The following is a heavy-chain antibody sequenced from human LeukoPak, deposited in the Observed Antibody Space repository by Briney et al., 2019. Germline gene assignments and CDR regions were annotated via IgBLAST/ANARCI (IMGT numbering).Heavy chain of an antibody. D-gene: IGHD2-2*01. V-gene: IGHV4-4*02. J-gene: IGHJ6*03. CDR1: GGSISSSNW. Sequence: SGTLSLTCAVSGGSISSSNWWSWVRQPPGKGLEWIGEIYHSGSTNYNPSLKSRVTISVDKSKNQFSLKLSSVTAADTAVYYCARTRQDIVVVPAAITLRSYYYYMDVWGKGTTVTVSS. CDR3: ARTRQDIVVVPAAITLRSYYYYMDV. CDR2: IYHSGST.